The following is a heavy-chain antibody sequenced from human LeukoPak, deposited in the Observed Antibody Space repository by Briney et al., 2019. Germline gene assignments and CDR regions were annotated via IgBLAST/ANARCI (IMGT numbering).Heavy chain of an antibody. CDR2: ISGSGAGT. J-gene: IGHJ4*02. Sequence: GGSLRLSCAASGFTFSSYGMSWVRQAPGKGLEWVSAISGSGAGTHYADSMKGRFTISRDNSKNTLYLQMNSLRAEDTAVYYCARVVDHDYGDYYLDYWGQGTLVTVSS. V-gene: IGHV3-23*01. D-gene: IGHD4-17*01. CDR1: GFTFSSYG. CDR3: ARVVDHDYGDYYLDY.